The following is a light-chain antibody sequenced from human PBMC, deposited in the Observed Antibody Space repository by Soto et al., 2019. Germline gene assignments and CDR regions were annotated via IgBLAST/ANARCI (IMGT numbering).Light chain of an antibody. CDR1: SSDVGNYNL. CDR2: EGS. CDR3: CSYAGGATVV. V-gene: IGLV2-23*01. Sequence: QSVLTQPASVSGSAGQSISISCSGTSSDVGNYNLVSWYQQHPGKAPKLMIYEGSVRPSGVSNRSSGSQSGNTASLTISGLKAESAADYHCCSYAGGATVVFGGGTKLTVL. J-gene: IGLJ3*02.